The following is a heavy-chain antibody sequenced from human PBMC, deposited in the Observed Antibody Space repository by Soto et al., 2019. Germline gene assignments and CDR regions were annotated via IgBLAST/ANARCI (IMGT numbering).Heavy chain of an antibody. CDR1: GGSISSGDYY. D-gene: IGHD2-21*02. V-gene: IGHV4-30-4*01. CDR2: IYYSGST. CDR3: VRAMVVTKNWFDP. Sequence: SETLSLTCTVSGGSISSGDYYWSWIRQPPGKGLEWIGYIYYSGSTYCNPSLKSRVTISVDTSKNQFSLKLSSVTAADTAVYYCVRAMVVTKNWFDPWGQGTLVTVSS. J-gene: IGHJ5*02.